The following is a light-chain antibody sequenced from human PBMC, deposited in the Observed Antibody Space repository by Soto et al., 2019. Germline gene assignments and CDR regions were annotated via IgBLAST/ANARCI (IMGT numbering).Light chain of an antibody. CDR1: QTISSW. V-gene: IGKV1-5*03. CDR3: QQYGSSGT. Sequence: DIQMTQSPSTLSGSVGYRVTITCRASQTISSWLAWYQQKPGKAPKLLIYKASTLKSGVPSRFSGSGYGTDFTLTISRLEPEDFAVYYCQQYGSSGTFGQGTKVDIK. J-gene: IGKJ1*01. CDR2: KAS.